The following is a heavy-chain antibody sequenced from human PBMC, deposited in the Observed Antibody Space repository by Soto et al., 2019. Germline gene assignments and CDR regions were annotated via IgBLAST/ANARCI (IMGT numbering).Heavy chain of an antibody. J-gene: IGHJ6*02. CDR3: XXXXXXXXXXXXXDV. CDR1: GYTFTTSG. CDR2: VSGYNGNT. Sequence: QVQLVQSGGEVKKPGASVKVSCKASGYTFTTSGVSWVRQAPGQGLEWMGWVSGYNGNTKYEEKFHDRVTMTTDTXXXXXXXXXXXXXXXXXXXXXXXXXXXXXXXXXXXDVWGQGTTVIVSS. V-gene: IGHV1-18*01.